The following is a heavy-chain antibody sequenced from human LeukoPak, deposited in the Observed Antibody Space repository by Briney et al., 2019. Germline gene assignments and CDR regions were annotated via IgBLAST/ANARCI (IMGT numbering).Heavy chain of an antibody. V-gene: IGHV4-59*01. J-gene: IGHJ4*02. D-gene: IGHD3-10*01. CDR2: IYYTGGT. CDR1: GDSTNAYY. CDR3: ARVRDGPRGTHFDF. Sequence: PSETLSLTCTVSGDSTNAYYWGWIRQSPGKGLQYFGYIYYTGGTHYSPSLHSRVTMSIDTSKNQFSLKLHSVTAADTAMYYCARVRDGPRGTHFDFWGQGTLVTVSS.